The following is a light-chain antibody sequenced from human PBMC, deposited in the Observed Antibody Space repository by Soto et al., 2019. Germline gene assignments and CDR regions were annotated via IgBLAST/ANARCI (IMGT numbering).Light chain of an antibody. CDR1: QSISSW. Sequence: DIQMTQSPSTPAASVGDRVTITCRASQSISSWLAWYQQKPGKAPNLLIYKASSLQSGVPARFSGSGSGTEFTLTLSSLQPDDCGTYYCQQYNDKWTFGQGTKV. V-gene: IGKV1-5*03. J-gene: IGKJ1*01. CDR3: QQYNDKWT. CDR2: KAS.